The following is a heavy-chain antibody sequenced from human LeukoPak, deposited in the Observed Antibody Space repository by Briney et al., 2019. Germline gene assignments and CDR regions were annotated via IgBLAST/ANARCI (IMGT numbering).Heavy chain of an antibody. Sequence: ASETLSLTCSVSGGSISSSSYYWGWIRQPPGKGLEWIGSIYYSGSTYYNPSLKSRVTISVDTSKNQFFLKLSSVTAADTAVYYCARLMPTVLRAYYFDYWGQGTLVTVSS. CDR3: ARLMPTVLRAYYFDY. CDR1: GGSISSSSYY. V-gene: IGHV4-39*01. CDR2: IYYSGST. J-gene: IGHJ4*02. D-gene: IGHD2-2*01.